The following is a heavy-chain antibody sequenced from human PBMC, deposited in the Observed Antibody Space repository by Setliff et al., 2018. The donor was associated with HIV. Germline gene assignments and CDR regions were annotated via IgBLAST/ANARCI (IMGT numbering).Heavy chain of an antibody. Sequence: GGSLRLSCAASGFTFSNSWMTWVRQAPGKGLEWVANIKKDGSDKFYVDSVKGRFAISRDNSKNTLYLQMNSLRAEDTAVYYCAKNPKYISGWFQYYFDYWGQGALVTVSS. CDR3: AKNPKYISGWFQYYFDY. CDR1: GFTFSNSW. D-gene: IGHD6-19*01. V-gene: IGHV3-7*03. J-gene: IGHJ4*02. CDR2: IKKDGSDK.